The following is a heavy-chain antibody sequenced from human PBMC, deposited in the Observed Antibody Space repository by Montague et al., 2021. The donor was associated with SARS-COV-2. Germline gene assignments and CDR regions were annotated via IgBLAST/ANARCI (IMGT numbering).Heavy chain of an antibody. Sequence: SLRLSCAASGFTFDDYAMHWVRQAPGAGLEWVAGVDWSSGFFAYADSVRGRFTISRDNARDSVYLQMNSLRAEDTAVYYCAREEDSYGSGTLDYWGQGTLVTVSS. V-gene: IGHV3-9*01. J-gene: IGHJ4*02. CDR2: VDWSSGFF. CDR3: AREEDSYGSGTLDY. CDR1: GFTFDDYA. D-gene: IGHD3-10*01.